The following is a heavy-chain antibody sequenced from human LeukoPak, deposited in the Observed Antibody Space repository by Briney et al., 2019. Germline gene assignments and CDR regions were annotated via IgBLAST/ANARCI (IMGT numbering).Heavy chain of an antibody. V-gene: IGHV3-23*01. J-gene: IGHJ6*03. CDR1: GFTFSSYA. D-gene: IGHD3-3*01. CDR2: ISGSGGST. Sequence: GGSLRLSCAASGFTFSSYAMSWVRQAPGKGLEWVSAISGSGGSTYYADSVKGRFTISRDNSKNTLYLQMNSLRAEDTAVYYCAKDGGIWEWLSYYYYYYYMDVWGKGTTVTVSS. CDR3: AKDGGIWEWLSYYYYYYYMDV.